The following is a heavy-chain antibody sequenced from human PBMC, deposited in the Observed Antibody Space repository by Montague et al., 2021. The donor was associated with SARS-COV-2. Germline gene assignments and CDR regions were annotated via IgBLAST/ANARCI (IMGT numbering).Heavy chain of an antibody. CDR3: ARHWGIAAAGN. V-gene: IGHV4-39*01. Sequence: SETLSLTCSVPGGSITDRTYYWGCIRQSPGKGLEWIGAINYSGTTXYXXSLKSRVTISLDTAKNQFSLKMTSVTAADTAVYYCARHWGIAAAGNWGQGTLVTVSS. CDR1: GGSITDRTYY. D-gene: IGHD6-13*01. CDR2: INYSGTT. J-gene: IGHJ4*02.